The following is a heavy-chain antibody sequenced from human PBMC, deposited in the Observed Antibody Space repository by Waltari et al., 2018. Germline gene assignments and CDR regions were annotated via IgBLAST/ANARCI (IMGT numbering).Heavy chain of an antibody. CDR3: LRDSSGSHFDY. CDR2: INPKNGDT. CDR1: GYTFTGYA. J-gene: IGHJ4*02. V-gene: IGHV1-2*06. D-gene: IGHD3-22*01. Sequence: LVQSGAEVKKPGASVKVSCKASGYTFTGYAILWVRQAPGQGLELMGRINPKNGDTHYAQKFQGRVAMTTDTSTNTAFMELHSLRSDDTAVYYCLRDSSGSHFDYWGQGTLVTVSS.